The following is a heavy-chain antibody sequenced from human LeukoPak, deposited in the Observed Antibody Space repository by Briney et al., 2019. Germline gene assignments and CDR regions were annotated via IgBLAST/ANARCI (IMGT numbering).Heavy chain of an antibody. J-gene: IGHJ6*03. CDR1: GGSLSNTNYY. V-gene: IGHV4-39*07. D-gene: IGHD3/OR15-3a*01. Sequence: PSETLSLTCTVSGGSLSNTNYYWGWIRQSPGKGLEWIGSIYYAGSTYYNPSLKSRVSISLDMSKTHFFLKLTSVTAADTAVYYCASVRFVDWIHVGYMDVWGKGTTVTVSS. CDR2: IYYAGST. CDR3: ASVRFVDWIHVGYMDV.